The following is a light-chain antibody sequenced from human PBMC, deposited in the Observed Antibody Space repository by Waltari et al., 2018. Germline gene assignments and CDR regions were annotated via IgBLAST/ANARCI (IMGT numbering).Light chain of an antibody. V-gene: IGLV2-23*02. J-gene: IGLJ1*01. CDR1: SSDVGTYNL. CDR3: CSYNDGPYV. CDR2: EVH. Sequence: QSALTQPASVSGSPGPSITISCTGTSSDVGTYNLVSCYQQHPGKAPKLMIYEVHKRHSWFSSRFSASRSGNTVSLTISGLQAEDEAEYYCCSYNDGPYVFGTGTKGTVL.